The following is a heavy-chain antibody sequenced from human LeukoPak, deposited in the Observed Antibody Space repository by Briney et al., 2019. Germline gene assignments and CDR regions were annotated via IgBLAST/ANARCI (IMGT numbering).Heavy chain of an antibody. Sequence: GGSLRLSCAASGFTFSNHAMSWVRQAPGKGLEWVSAISGSGGSTYYADSVKGRFTISRDNSKNTLYLQMNSLGADDTAVYYCAKGNWRYFDYWGQGTLVTVSS. V-gene: IGHV3-23*01. CDR2: ISGSGGST. CDR1: GFTFSNHA. CDR3: AKGNWRYFDY. J-gene: IGHJ4*02. D-gene: IGHD1-1*01.